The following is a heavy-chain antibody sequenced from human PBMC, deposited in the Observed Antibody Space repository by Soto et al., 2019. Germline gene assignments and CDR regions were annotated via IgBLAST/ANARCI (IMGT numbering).Heavy chain of an antibody. CDR2: INSDESSR. J-gene: IGHJ5*02. CDR3: AKDLYSSGWNWFDP. CDR1: VISFSGYW. V-gene: IGHV3-74*01. D-gene: IGHD6-19*01. Sequence: GGSLRLSCAASVISFSGYWMHWVRQAPGKGLVWVSRINSDESSRSYADFVKGRFTISRDNAKNTVFLQMHSLRDEDTGVYYCAKDLYSSGWNWFDPWGQGTLVTVSS.